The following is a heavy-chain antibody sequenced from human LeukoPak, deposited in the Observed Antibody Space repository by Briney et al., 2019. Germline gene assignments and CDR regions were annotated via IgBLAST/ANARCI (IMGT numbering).Heavy chain of an antibody. J-gene: IGHJ6*03. D-gene: IGHD3-3*01. CDR3: ARDNHRYDFWSGYYEANYYYMDV. CDR1: GGTFSSYA. V-gene: IGHV1-69*05. CDR2: IIPIFGTA. Sequence: SVKVSCKASGGTFSSYAISWVRQAPGQGLEWMGRIIPIFGTANYAQKFQGRVTITTDESTSTAYMGLSSLRSEDTAVYYCARDNHRYDFWSGYYEANYYYMDVWGKGTTVTVSS.